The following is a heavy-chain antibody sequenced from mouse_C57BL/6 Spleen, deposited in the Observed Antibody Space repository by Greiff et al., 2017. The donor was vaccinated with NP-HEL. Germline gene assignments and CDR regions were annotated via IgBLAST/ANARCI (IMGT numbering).Heavy chain of an antibody. CDR1: GFTFSSYA. V-gene: IGHV5-4*03. J-gene: IGHJ1*03. CDR3: ASTPYYYGSRPYWYFDV. D-gene: IGHD1-1*01. Sequence: EVKLVESGGGLVKPGGSLKLSCAASGFTFSSYAMSWVRQTPEKRLEWVATISDGGSYTYYPDNVKGRFTISRDNAKNNLYLQMSHLKSEDTAMYYCASTPYYYGSRPYWYFDVWGTGTTVTVSS. CDR2: ISDGGSYT.